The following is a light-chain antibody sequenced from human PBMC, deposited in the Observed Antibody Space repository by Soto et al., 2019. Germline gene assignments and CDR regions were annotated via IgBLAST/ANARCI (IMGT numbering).Light chain of an antibody. J-gene: IGKJ1*01. CDR1: QSISSW. Sequence: DIQMTQSPSTLSASVGDRVTITCRASQSISSWLARYQQKPGKAPKLLIYDASSLESGVPSRFSGSGSGTEFTLTISSLQPDDFATYYCQQYNSYSQRTFGQGTKVEIK. CDR3: QQYNSYSQRT. V-gene: IGKV1-5*01. CDR2: DAS.